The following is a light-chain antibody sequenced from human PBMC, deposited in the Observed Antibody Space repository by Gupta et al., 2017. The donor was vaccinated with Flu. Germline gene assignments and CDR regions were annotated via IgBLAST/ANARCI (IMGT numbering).Light chain of an antibody. CDR1: QSISSY. CDR2: SAS. J-gene: IGKJ4*01. CDR3: QQSDTTPLT. V-gene: IGKV1-39*01. Sequence: DIQMTQSPSSLSASVGDRVTITCRASQSISSYVNWYQQTPGKAPKFLIYSASNLQSGVSSRFSGSGSGTDFTLTISSLQPEDFATYYCQQSDTTPLTFGRGTKVEIK.